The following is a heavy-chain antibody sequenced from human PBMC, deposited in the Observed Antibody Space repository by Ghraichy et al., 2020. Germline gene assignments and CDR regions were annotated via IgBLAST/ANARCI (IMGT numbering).Heavy chain of an antibody. D-gene: IGHD4-11*01. V-gene: IGHV3-74*01. CDR1: GFTFSSCW. J-gene: IGHJ6*02. Sequence: GGSLRLSCAASGFTFSSCWMHWVRQAPGKGLVWVSRINSDGSSTSYADSVKGRFTISRDNAKNTLYLQMNSLRAEDTAVYYCARDLDYSNYYYYGMDVWGQGTTVTVSS. CDR3: ARDLDYSNYYYYGMDV. CDR2: INSDGSST.